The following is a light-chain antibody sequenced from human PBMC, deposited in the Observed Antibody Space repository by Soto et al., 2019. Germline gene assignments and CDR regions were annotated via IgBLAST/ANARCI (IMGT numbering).Light chain of an antibody. CDR2: YVN. Sequence: QSALTQPASVSGSPGPSITISCTGTSNDVGNNDYVSWYQQYPGKAPKLMIYYVNKRPSGVSYRFSGSKSGNTASLTISGLQAEDEADYYCSSYAGSGTLPFGTGTKLTVL. J-gene: IGLJ1*01. V-gene: IGLV2-14*03. CDR1: SNDVGNNDY. CDR3: SSYAGSGTLP.